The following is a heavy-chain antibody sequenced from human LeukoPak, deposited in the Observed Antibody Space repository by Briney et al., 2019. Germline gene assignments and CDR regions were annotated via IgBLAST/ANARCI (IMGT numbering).Heavy chain of an antibody. J-gene: IGHJ4*02. V-gene: IGHV3-33*01. CDR1: GFTFSIYG. CDR2: IWYDGSNK. D-gene: IGHD3-22*01. Sequence: GRSLRLSCAASGFTFSIYGMHWVRQAPGKGLEWVAVIWYDGSNKYYADSVKGRFTISRDNSKNTLYLQMNSLRAEDTAVYYCARDVRYDSSGYLPYWGQGTLVTVSS. CDR3: ARDVRYDSSGYLPY.